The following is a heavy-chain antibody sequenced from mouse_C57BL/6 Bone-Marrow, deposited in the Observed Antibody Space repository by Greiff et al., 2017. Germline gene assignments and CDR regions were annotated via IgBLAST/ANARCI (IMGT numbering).Heavy chain of an antibody. V-gene: IGHV1-22*01. Sequence: EVQLQQSGPELVKPGASVKMSCKASGYTFTDYNMHWVKQSHGKSLEWIGYINPNNGGTSYNQKFKGKATLTVNKSSSTAYMELRSLTSEDSAVYYCARPHYYGSSYPLGYWGQGTTLTVSS. CDR2: INPNNGGT. D-gene: IGHD1-1*01. CDR3: ARPHYYGSSYPLGY. CDR1: GYTFTDYN. J-gene: IGHJ2*01.